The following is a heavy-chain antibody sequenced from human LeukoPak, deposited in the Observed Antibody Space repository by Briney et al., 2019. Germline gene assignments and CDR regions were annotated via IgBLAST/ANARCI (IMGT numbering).Heavy chain of an antibody. Sequence: GGSLRLSCAASGFTVSSNYMSWVRQAPGKGLEWVSVIYSGGSTYYADSVKGRFTISRDNSKNTLYLQMNSLRAEDTAVYYCAKRTVGARLDYWGQGTLATVSS. CDR1: GFTVSSNY. CDR2: IYSGGST. D-gene: IGHD1-26*01. CDR3: AKRTVGARLDY. V-gene: IGHV3-53*01. J-gene: IGHJ4*02.